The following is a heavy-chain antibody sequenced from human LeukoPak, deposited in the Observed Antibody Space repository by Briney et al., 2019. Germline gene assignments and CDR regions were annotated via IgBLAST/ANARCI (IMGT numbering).Heavy chain of an antibody. CDR1: GYTFTGYY. Sequence: ASVKVSCKASGYTFTGYYMHWVRQAPGQGLEWMGRINPNSGGTNYAQKFQGRVTMTRDTSISTAYMELSRLRSDDTAVYYCARSAAADFRFDYWGQGTLVTVSS. CDR3: ARSAAADFRFDY. CDR2: INPNSGGT. J-gene: IGHJ4*02. V-gene: IGHV1-2*06. D-gene: IGHD6-13*01.